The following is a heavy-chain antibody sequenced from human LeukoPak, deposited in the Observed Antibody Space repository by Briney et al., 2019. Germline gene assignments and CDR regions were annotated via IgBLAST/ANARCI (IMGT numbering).Heavy chain of an antibody. V-gene: IGHV4-59*01. CDR2: IYYSGST. Sequence: PSETLSLTCTVSGGPISGYYWSWIRQPPGKGLEWIGYIYYSGSTNYNPSLKSRVTISVDTSKNQFSLKLSSVTAADTAVYYCARGCSAGTPHNWFDPWGQGTLVTVSS. D-gene: IGHD6-13*01. CDR1: GGPISGYY. J-gene: IGHJ5*02. CDR3: ARGCSAGTPHNWFDP.